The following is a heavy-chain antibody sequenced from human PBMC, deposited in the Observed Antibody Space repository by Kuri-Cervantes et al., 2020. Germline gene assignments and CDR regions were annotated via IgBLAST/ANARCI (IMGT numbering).Heavy chain of an antibody. D-gene: IGHD3-9*01. CDR1: GGSISSGGYY. CDR2: IYYSGST. CDR3: ASTSDILTGYADYFDY. J-gene: IGHJ4*02. V-gene: IGHV4-31*02. Sequence: SCTVSGGSISSGGYYWSWIRQHPGKGLEWIGYIYYSGSTYYNPSLKSRVTISVDTSKNQFSLKLSSVTAADTAVYYCASTSDILTGYADYFDYWGQGTLVTVSS.